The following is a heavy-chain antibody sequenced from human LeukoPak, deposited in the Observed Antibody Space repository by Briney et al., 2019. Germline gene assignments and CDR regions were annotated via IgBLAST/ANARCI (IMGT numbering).Heavy chain of an antibody. CDR3: ARVSYVVWWFDP. CDR1: GVSISSGGFY. CDR2: MYYSGST. J-gene: IGHJ5*02. Sequence: SETLSLTCTVSGVSISSGGFYWSWIRQHPGKGLEWIGTMYYSGSTYYNPSLKSRVTILVDTSKNQFSLKLSSVTAADTAVYYCARVSYVVWWFDPWGQGTPVTVSS. V-gene: IGHV4-31*03. D-gene: IGHD3-16*01.